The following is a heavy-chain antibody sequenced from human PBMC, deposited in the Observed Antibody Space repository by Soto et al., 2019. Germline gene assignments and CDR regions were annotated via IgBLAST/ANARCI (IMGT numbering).Heavy chain of an antibody. V-gene: IGHV3-73*02. D-gene: IGHD5-18*01. CDR1: GFAFSDSA. CDR2: IRGKRGNDGT. J-gene: IGHJ4*02. Sequence: EVQLVESGGGLVQPGGSLKLSCAASGFAFSDSAMHWVRQASGKGLEWIGRIRGKRGNDGTAYAASVKGRFTISRDDSKTTTYLQMNMMNIEDAAVDYCTRRRDWTAVDPLDYWGQGTLVTVSS. CDR3: TRRRDWTAVDPLDY.